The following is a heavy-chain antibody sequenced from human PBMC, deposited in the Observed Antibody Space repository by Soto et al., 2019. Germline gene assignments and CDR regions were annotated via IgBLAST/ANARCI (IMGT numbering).Heavy chain of an antibody. Sequence: GGSLRLSCAASGFTFSTYAMNWVRQAPGRGLEWLSGISGSGDSTYYADSVKGRFAISRDNSKNTLYLQMNSLRAEDTALYYCTKGGGQWVRGLIITFGYFDYWGQGALVTVSS. J-gene: IGHJ4*02. CDR2: ISGSGDST. V-gene: IGHV3-23*01. D-gene: IGHD3-10*01. CDR1: GFTFSTYA. CDR3: TKGGGQWVRGLIITFGYFDY.